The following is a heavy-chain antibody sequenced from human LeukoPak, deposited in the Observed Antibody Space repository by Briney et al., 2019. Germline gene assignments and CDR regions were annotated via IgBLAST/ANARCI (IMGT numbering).Heavy chain of an antibody. Sequence: PGGSLRLSCAASGFTFSSYAMSWIRQPPGKGLEWIGEINHSGSTNYNPSLKSRVTISVDTSKNQFSLKLSSVTAADTAVYYCARGLVDDILTGYSPLGAYYFDYWGQGTLVTVSS. V-gene: IGHV4-34*01. CDR2: INHSGST. D-gene: IGHD3-9*01. CDR1: GFTFSSYA. CDR3: ARGLVDDILTGYSPLGAYYFDY. J-gene: IGHJ4*02.